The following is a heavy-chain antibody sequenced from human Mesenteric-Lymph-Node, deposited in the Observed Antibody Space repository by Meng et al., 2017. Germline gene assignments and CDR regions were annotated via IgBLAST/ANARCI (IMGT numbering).Heavy chain of an antibody. D-gene: IGHD6-6*01. V-gene: IGHV3-7*03. CDR1: GFSFSYYW. CDR2: IKEDGTET. CDR3: AKDIGGIAARLVDY. J-gene: IGHJ4*02. Sequence: GGSLRLSCAASGFSFSYYWMTWVRQAPGKGLEWVANIKEDGTETNYVDSVKGRFTVSRDHAKNSLYLEMSSLRAEDTALYYCAKDIGGIAARLVDYWGQGSLVTVSS.